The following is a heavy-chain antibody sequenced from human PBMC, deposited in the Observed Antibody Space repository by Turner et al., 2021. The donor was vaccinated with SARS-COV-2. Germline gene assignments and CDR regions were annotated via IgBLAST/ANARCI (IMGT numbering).Heavy chain of an antibody. J-gene: IGHJ5*02. D-gene: IGHD6-6*01. V-gene: IGHV1-2*02. CDR2: INPNSDGT. CDR1: GYPFTGYY. CDR3: AREGAPVSSSSRVWFDP. Sequence: QVQLVQSGAAVEKPGASVKVLCTASGYPFTGYYMHWVRQAPGQGLEWMGWINPNSDGTNYAQKCQGRVTMTRDTSISTAYMDLSRLRSDDTAVYYCAREGAPVSSSSRVWFDPWGQGTLVTVSS.